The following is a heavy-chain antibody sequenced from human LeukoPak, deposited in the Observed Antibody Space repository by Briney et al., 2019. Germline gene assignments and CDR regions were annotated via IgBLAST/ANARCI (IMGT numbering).Heavy chain of an antibody. CDR2: INPSGGST. Sequence: ASVKVSCKASGYTFTSYYMHWVRQAPGQELEWMGIINPSGGSTSYAQKFQGRVTMTRDMSTSTVYMELSSLRSEDTAVYYCARDRGYCSSTSCYSPLNWFDPWGQGTLVTVSS. CDR1: GYTFTSYY. CDR3: ARDRGYCSSTSCYSPLNWFDP. J-gene: IGHJ5*02. D-gene: IGHD2-2*02. V-gene: IGHV1-46*01.